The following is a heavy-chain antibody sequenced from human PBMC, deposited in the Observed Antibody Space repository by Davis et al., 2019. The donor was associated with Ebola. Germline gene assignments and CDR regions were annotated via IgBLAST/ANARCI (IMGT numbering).Heavy chain of an antibody. V-gene: IGHV3-30*02. Sequence: PGGSLRLSCAASGFTFSSYGMHWVRQAPAKGLEWVAVIWYDGSRKYYGDSVKGRFTISRDNSKNTLYLQMNSLRAEDTAVYYCAKGLGASDWYAFDYWGQRALVTVSS. CDR1: GFTFSSYG. J-gene: IGHJ4*02. D-gene: IGHD6-19*01. CDR3: AKGLGASDWYAFDY. CDR2: IWYDGSRK.